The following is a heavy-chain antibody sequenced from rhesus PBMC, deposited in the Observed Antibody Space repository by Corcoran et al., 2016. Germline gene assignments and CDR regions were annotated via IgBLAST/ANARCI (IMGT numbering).Heavy chain of an antibody. CDR1: GVSISSSNW. CDR3: ASPLGVTEV. Sequence: QVQLQESGPAVVKPSETLSLTCAVSGVSISSSNWWSWIRQPPGKGLDWIGGIYGRCVNTSYNPALTSRVTISTDTSKKQFSLKLKSVTAADTAVYYCASPLGVTEVWGQGVLVTVSS. J-gene: IGHJ4*01. V-gene: IGHV4-93*01. CDR2: IYGRCVNT. D-gene: IGHD3-34*01.